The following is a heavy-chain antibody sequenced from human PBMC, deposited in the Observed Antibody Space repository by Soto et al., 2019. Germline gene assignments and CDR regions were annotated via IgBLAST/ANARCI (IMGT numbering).Heavy chain of an antibody. CDR3: AREWFGESQYYYYGMDV. CDR1: GYTFTSYY. CDR2: INPSGGST. J-gene: IGHJ6*02. V-gene: IGHV1-46*01. D-gene: IGHD3-10*01. Sequence: ASVNVSCKASGYTFTSYYMHWVRHAPGQGLEWMGIINPSGGSTSYAQKFQGRVTMTRDTSTSTVYMELSSLRSEDTAVYYCAREWFGESQYYYYGMDVWGQRTTVTVSS.